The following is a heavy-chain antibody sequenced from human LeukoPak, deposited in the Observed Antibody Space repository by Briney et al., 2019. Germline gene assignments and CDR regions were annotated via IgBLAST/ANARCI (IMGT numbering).Heavy chain of an antibody. J-gene: IGHJ4*02. CDR3: ARYYSSRSNYSDY. CDR2: INSDGSST. D-gene: IGHD6-13*01. CDR1: GFTFSSYW. Sequence: GGSLRLSCAASGFTFSSYWMHWVRQAPGKGLVWVSRINSDGSSTSYADSVKGRFTISRENAKNTLYLQMNSLRAEDTAVYYCARYYSSRSNYSDYWGQGTLVTVSS. V-gene: IGHV3-74*01.